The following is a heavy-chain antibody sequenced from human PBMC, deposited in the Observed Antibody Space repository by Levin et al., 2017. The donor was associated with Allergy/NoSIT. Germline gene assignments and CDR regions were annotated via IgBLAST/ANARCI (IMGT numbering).Heavy chain of an antibody. CDR2: IKQDGSEK. CDR1: GFTFSSYW. V-gene: IGHV3-7*01. D-gene: IGHD3-3*01. CDR3: ARAHITIFGVVPSHPFDY. Sequence: PGGSLRLSCEASGFTFSSYWMSWVRQAPGKGLEWVANIKQDGSEKYYVDSVKGRFTISRDNAKNSLYLQMNSLRAEDTAVYYCARAHITIFGVVPSHPFDYWGQGTLVTVSS. J-gene: IGHJ4*02.